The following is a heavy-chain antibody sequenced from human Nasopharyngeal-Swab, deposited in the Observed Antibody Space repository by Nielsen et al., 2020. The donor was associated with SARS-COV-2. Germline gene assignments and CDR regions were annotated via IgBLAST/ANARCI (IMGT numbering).Heavy chain of an antibody. J-gene: IGHJ3*02. Sequence: SETLSLTCAVYGGSFSSYYWSWIRQPPGKGLEWIGYIYYSGSTNYNPSLKSRVTISVDTSKNQFSLKLSSVTAADTAVYYCAREFGTRDAFDIWGQGTMVTVSS. V-gene: IGHV4-59*01. D-gene: IGHD1-1*01. CDR3: AREFGTRDAFDI. CDR2: IYYSGST. CDR1: GGSFSSYY.